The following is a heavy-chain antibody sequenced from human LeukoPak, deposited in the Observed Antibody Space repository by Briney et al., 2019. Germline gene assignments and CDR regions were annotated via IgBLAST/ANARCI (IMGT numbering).Heavy chain of an antibody. CDR1: GYTFTSYD. V-gene: IGHV1-8*01. D-gene: IGHD7-27*01. Sequence: ASVKVSCKASGYTFTSYDINWVRQATGQGLEWMGWMNPNSGNTGYAQKFQGRVTMTRDTSISTAFMELTNLRSEDTAVYYCARGPPNWGFDFWGQGALVTVSS. CDR2: MNPNSGNT. CDR3: ARGPPNWGFDF. J-gene: IGHJ4*02.